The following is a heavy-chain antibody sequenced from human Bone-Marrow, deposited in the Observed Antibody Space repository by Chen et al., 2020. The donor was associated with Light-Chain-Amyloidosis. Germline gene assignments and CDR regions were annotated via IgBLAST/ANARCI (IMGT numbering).Heavy chain of an antibody. D-gene: IGHD3-10*01. Sequence: QVQLQESGPGLVKSSETLSLACTVSGVSVRSHCWNWIRQPPGKSLEWIGYVFYTGTAKYKPSLTSRVPLSVDTSTNQFSLKVTSLTAADTAVYYCASCEESLKAVDIWGQGTMFTVSS. V-gene: IGHV4-59*02. CDR2: VFYTGTA. CDR1: GVSVRSHC. J-gene: IGHJ3*02. CDR3: ASCEESLKAVDI.